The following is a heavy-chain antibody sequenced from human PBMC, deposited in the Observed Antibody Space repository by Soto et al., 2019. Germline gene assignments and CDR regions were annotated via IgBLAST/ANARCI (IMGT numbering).Heavy chain of an antibody. J-gene: IGHJ4*02. CDR1: SGSISSSNW. V-gene: IGHV4-4*02. Sequence: QVQLQESGPGLVKPSGTLSLTCAVSSGSISSSNWWSWVRQPPGKGLEGIGEIYHSGSTNYNPSLKSRVTISVDKSKNQFSLTLSSVTAADTAVYYCARSPARIAARPYYFDYWGQGTLVTVSS. CDR2: IYHSGST. D-gene: IGHD6-6*01. CDR3: ARSPARIAARPYYFDY.